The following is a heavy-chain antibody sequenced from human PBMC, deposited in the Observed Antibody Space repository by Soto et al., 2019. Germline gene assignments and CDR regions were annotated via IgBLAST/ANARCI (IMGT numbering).Heavy chain of an antibody. CDR1: GGSISSYY. V-gene: IGHV4-59*01. Sequence: PSETLSLTCTVSGGSISSYYWSWIRQPPGKGLEWIGYIYYSGSTNYNPSLKSRVTISVDTSKNQFSLKLSSVTAADTAVYYCARDNPTTTAFDYWGQGTLVTVSS. D-gene: IGHD4-17*01. CDR2: IYYSGST. CDR3: ARDNPTTTAFDY. J-gene: IGHJ4*02.